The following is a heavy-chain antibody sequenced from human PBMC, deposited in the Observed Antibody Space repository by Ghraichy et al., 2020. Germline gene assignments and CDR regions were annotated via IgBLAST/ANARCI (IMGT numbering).Heavy chain of an antibody. Sequence: GESLNISCSGSGYTFTRYWLGWVRQMPGKAPEWLGIIYPGDSDTRYSPSFEGQVTFSADKSISTAYLQWNSLEASDTAIYYCARSGHCTSASCYLDNWGQGTQVTVSS. CDR2: IYPGDSDT. D-gene: IGHD2-2*01. CDR1: GYTFTRYW. V-gene: IGHV5-51*01. CDR3: ARSGHCTSASCYLDN. J-gene: IGHJ4*02.